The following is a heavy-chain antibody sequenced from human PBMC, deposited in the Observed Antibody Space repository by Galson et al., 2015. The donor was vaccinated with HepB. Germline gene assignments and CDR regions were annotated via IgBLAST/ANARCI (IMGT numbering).Heavy chain of an antibody. Sequence: SLRLSCAASGFSFSEAGIHWVRQAPGKGLEWVAFIRLDGSDKYYADPVKGRFTISRDNSNNMLHLQMNSLRTEEMGVYYCAKGGQWLDFDYWGRGTMVTVSS. CDR1: GFSFSEAG. CDR3: AKGGQWLDFDY. CDR2: IRLDGSDK. V-gene: IGHV3-30*02. D-gene: IGHD6-19*01. J-gene: IGHJ4*02.